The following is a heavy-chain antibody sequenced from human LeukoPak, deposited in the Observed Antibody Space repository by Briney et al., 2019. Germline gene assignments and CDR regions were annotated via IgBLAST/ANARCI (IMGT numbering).Heavy chain of an antibody. CDR1: GGSISSSSYY. CDR3: ARAEVGYCSGGSCSPNRFDP. CDR2: IYYSGST. D-gene: IGHD2-15*01. J-gene: IGHJ5*02. V-gene: IGHV4-39*01. Sequence: SETLSLTCTVSGGSISSSSYYWGWIRQPPGKGLEWIGSIYYSGSTYYNPSLKSRVTISVDTSKNQFSLKLSSVTAADTAVYYCARAEVGYCSGGSCSPNRFDPWGQGTLVTVSS.